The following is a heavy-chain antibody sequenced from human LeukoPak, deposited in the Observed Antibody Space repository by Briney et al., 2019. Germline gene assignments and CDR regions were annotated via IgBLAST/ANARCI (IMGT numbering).Heavy chain of an antibody. CDR1: GGFIKTYH. Sequence: SETLSLTCTVSGGFIKTYHWSWIRQPAGKGLEWIGRISDRGSTNYNPSLKSRVIMSVDASKNQFSLKLISVTAADTAVYYCARGPTDYGAGTEFEHWGQGTLVIVSS. CDR2: ISDRGST. V-gene: IGHV4-4*07. CDR3: ARGPTDYGAGTEFEH. D-gene: IGHD3-10*01. J-gene: IGHJ4*02.